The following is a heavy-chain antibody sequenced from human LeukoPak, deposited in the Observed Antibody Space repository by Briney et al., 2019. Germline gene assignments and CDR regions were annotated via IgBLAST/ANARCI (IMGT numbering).Heavy chain of an antibody. V-gene: IGHV1-2*06. Sequence: ASVKVSCKASGYTFTGYYVHWVRQAPGQGLEWMGRINPNSGGTNYAQKFQGRVTMTRDTSISTAYMELSRLRSDDTAAYYCARDDRRITIFGVVKSYYYMDVWGKGTTVTVSS. J-gene: IGHJ6*03. CDR3: ARDDRRITIFGVVKSYYYMDV. CDR2: INPNSGGT. CDR1: GYTFTGYY. D-gene: IGHD3-3*01.